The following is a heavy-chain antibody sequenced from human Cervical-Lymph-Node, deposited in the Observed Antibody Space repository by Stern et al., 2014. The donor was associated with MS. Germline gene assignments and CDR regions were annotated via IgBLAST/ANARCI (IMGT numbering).Heavy chain of an antibody. CDR1: GGSITSYY. V-gene: IGHV4-59*01. J-gene: IGHJ4*02. Sequence: VQLVESGPGLVRPSETLSLTCTVSGGSITSYYWSWIRQPPGKGLEWIGHIYYIGSTNYNPSLKSRVTISVDTSKNQFSLKMTSVTAADTAVYYCARDRGELGVDYWGQGTLVTVYS. CDR2: IYYIGST. CDR3: ARDRGELGVDY. D-gene: IGHD2-8*01.